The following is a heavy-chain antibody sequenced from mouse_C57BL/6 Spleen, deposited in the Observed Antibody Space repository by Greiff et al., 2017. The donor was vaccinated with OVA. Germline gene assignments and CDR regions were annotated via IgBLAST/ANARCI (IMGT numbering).Heavy chain of an antibody. Sequence: QVQLQQPGAELVKPGASVKMSCKASGYTFTSYWITWVKQRPGQGLEWIGDIYPGCGSTNYNEKFKGTATLTVDTSSSTAYLQLSSLTSEVAAVYYCARIGYGLFDDWGQGTTLTVSS. J-gene: IGHJ2*01. V-gene: IGHV1-55*01. CDR2: IYPGCGST. CDR1: GYTFTSYW. D-gene: IGHD1-2*01. CDR3: ARIGYGLFDD.